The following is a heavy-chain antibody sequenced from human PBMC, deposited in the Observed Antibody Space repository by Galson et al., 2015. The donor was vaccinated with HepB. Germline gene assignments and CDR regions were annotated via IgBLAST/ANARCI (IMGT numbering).Heavy chain of an antibody. Sequence: SLRLSCAASGFTFSSYGMHWVRQAPGKGLEWVAVIWYDGSNKYYADSVKGRFTISRDNSKNTLYLQMNSLRAEDTAVYYCARDLRSVEVVPAARGYYYYGMDVWGQGTTVTVSS. CDR1: GFTFSSYG. D-gene: IGHD2-2*01. V-gene: IGHV3-33*01. J-gene: IGHJ6*02. CDR3: ARDLRSVEVVPAARGYYYYGMDV. CDR2: IWYDGSNK.